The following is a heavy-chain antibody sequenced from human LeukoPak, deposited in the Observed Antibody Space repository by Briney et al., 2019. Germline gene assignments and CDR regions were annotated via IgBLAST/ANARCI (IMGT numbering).Heavy chain of an antibody. CDR2: IYTSGST. J-gene: IGHJ5*02. D-gene: IGHD3-9*01. CDR3: ARVLPVRYLGGSWFDP. CDR1: GGSISSGSYY. V-gene: IGHV4-61*02. Sequence: PSETLSLTCTVSGGSISSGSYYWSWIRQPAGKGLEWIGRIYTSGSTNYNPSLKSRVTISVDTSKNQFSLKLSSVTAADPAVYYCARVLPVRYLGGSWFDPWGQGTLVTVSS.